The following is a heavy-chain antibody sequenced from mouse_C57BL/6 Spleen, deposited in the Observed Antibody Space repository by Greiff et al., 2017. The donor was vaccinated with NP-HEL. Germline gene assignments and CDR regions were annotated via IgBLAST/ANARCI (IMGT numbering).Heavy chain of an antibody. CDR1: GYTFTSYT. J-gene: IGHJ1*03. Sequence: QVQLQQSGAELARPGDSVTMSCKASGYTFTSYTMHWVKQRPGQGLEWIGYINPSSGYTKYNQKFKDKATLTADKSSSTAYMQLSSLTSEDSAVYYCSRNYGGSYWYFDVWGTGTTVTVSS. CDR2: INPSSGYT. V-gene: IGHV1-4*01. D-gene: IGHD1-1*01. CDR3: SRNYGGSYWYFDV.